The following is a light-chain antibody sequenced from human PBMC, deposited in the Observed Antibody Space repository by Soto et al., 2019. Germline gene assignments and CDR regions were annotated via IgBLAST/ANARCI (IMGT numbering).Light chain of an antibody. CDR2: EVT. Sequence: QSVLTQPASVSGSPGQSITISCTGTSSDVGAYNYVTWYQQHPDKAPKVMIYEVTNRPSGISNRFSGSKSGNTASLTISGLQAEDEADYFCSSYSRSSTLYVFGTGTKVTVL. CDR3: SSYSRSSTLYV. J-gene: IGLJ1*01. CDR1: SSDVGAYNY. V-gene: IGLV2-14*01.